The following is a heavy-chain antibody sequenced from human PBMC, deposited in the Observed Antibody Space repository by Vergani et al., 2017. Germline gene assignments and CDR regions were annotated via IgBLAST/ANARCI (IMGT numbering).Heavy chain of an antibody. CDR2: IYYSGST. CDR3: ARVAGGSGGYYLG. J-gene: IGHJ4*02. CDR1: GDSSNNDDYY. Sequence: QLQLQQSGPGLVQPSQTLSLTCIVSGDSSNNDDYYWSWIRQPPGKGLEWIGYIYYSGSTYQNPSLESRLTMSLDTSRTQFYLNLISVTAGDTAVYYCARVAGGSGGYYLGWGQGTPVTVSS. D-gene: IGHD3-22*01. V-gene: IGHV4-30-4*08.